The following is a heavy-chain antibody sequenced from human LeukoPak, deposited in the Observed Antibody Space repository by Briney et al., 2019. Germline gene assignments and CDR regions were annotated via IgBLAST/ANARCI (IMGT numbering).Heavy chain of an antibody. V-gene: IGHV1-69*13. D-gene: IGHD3-22*01. CDR2: IIPIFGTA. Sequence: GASVKVSCKASGGTFSSYAISWVRQAPGQGLEWMGGIIPIFGTANYAQKFQGRVTITADESTSTAYMELSSLRSEDTAVYYCAHNYYDIREHHYWGQGPRVTV. CDR1: GGTFSSYA. J-gene: IGHJ4*02. CDR3: AHNYYDIREHHY.